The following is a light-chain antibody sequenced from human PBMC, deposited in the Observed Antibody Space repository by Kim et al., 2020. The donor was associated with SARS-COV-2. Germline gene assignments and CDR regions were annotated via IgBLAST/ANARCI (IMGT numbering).Light chain of an antibody. CDR1: QCVTSYY. J-gene: IGKJ5*01. Sequence: LSAGERATLPCRASQCVTSYYLAWYLQTPSQAPRLLMDGASCRATGIPDRFSGSGSRTYFPLTISRLEPEDFAVYYCQQYGRLITFGLGTRLEIK. CDR3: QQYGRLIT. V-gene: IGKV3-20*01. CDR2: GAS.